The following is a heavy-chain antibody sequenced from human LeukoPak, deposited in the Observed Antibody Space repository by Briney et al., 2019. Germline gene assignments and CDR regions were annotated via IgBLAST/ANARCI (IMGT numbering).Heavy chain of an antibody. Sequence: GESLKISCKGSGYGFTGYWIGWVRQTPGKGLEWMGVVYPRDSNSKYSPSFQGQVTISVDKSINTAFLQWSSLKASDTAMYYCATSYSKSSVYFYYGIDVWGQETTVTVYS. CDR3: ATSYSKSSVYFYYGIDV. J-gene: IGHJ6*02. CDR1: GYGFTGYW. V-gene: IGHV5-51*01. D-gene: IGHD5-12*01. CDR2: VYPRDSNS.